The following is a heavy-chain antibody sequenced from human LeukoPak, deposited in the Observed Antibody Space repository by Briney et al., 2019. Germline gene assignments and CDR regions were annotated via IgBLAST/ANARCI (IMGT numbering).Heavy chain of an antibody. CDR3: TKDIWPGGGYYYYYMDV. D-gene: IGHD2-15*01. Sequence: GGSLRLSCAASGFTFSSYAMSWVRQAPGKGLEWVSAISGISDSTYYADSVKGRFTISRDNSKNTLYLQMSSLRGDDTAVYYCTKDIWPGGGYYYYYMDVWGRGNTVTVSS. CDR1: GFTFSSYA. V-gene: IGHV3-23*01. CDR2: ISGISDST. J-gene: IGHJ6*03.